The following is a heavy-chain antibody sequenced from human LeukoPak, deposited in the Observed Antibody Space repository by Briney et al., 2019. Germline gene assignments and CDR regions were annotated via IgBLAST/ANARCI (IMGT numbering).Heavy chain of an antibody. J-gene: IGHJ4*02. D-gene: IGHD5-24*01. CDR3: ARARRDGYPNDY. V-gene: IGHV1-69*05. Sequence: ASVKVSCKASGGTFSSYAISRVRQAPGQGLEWMGGIIPIFGTANYAQKFQGRVTITTDESTSTAYMELSSLRSEDTAVYYCARARRDGYPNDYWGQGTLVTVSS. CDR1: GGTFSSYA. CDR2: IIPIFGTA.